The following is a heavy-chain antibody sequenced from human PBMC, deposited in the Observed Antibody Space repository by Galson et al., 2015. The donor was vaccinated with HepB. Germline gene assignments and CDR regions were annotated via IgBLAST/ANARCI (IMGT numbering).Heavy chain of an antibody. J-gene: IGHJ6*03. Sequence: SLRLSCAASGLTLETYDISWVRQAPGRGLQWVSAISENDISTHYADPVKGRFIISRQKSKNMVFLQMNRLKVEDTAVYYCAKGSPTSFYHYYMDVWGKGTTVTVSS. D-gene: IGHD2/OR15-2a*01. V-gene: IGHV3-23*01. CDR2: ISENDIST. CDR3: AKGSPTSFYHYYMDV. CDR1: GLTLETYD.